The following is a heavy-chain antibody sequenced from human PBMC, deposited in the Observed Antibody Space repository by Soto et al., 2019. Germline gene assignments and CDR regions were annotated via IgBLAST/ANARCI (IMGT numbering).Heavy chain of an antibody. V-gene: IGHV4-31*03. Sequence: SETLSLTCTVSGGSISSGGYYWSWIRQHPGKGLEWIGYIYYSGSTYYNPSLKSRVTISVDTSKNQFSLKLSSVTAADTAVYYCAVDYNNYYYYGMDVWGQGTTVTVSS. D-gene: IGHD1-1*01. J-gene: IGHJ6*02. CDR3: AVDYNNYYYYGMDV. CDR1: GGSISSGGYY. CDR2: IYYSGST.